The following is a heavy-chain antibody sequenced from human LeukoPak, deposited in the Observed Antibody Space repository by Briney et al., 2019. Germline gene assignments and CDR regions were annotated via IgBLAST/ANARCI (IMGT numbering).Heavy chain of an antibody. CDR2: ISYDGSNK. D-gene: IGHD2-15*01. J-gene: IGHJ4*02. V-gene: IGHV3-30*04. CDR1: GFTFSSYA. CDR3: AKVVVAATNTDY. Sequence: GRSLRLSCAASGFTFSSYAMHWVRQAPGKGLEWVAVISYDGSNKYYADSVKGRFTISRDNSKNTLYLQMNSLRAEDTAVYCCAKVVVAATNTDYWGQGTLVTVSS.